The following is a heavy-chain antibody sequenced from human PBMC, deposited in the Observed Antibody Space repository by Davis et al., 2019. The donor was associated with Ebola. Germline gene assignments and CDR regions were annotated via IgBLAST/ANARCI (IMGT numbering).Heavy chain of an antibody. J-gene: IGHJ6*02. CDR1: GYTFTSYG. Sequence: ASVKVSCKASGYTFTSYGISWVRQAPGQGLEWMGWISAYNGNTNYAQKLQGRVTMTTDTSTSTAYMELRSLRSDDTAVYYCALGLLWFRESTNYYYYGMDVWGQGTTVTVSS. D-gene: IGHD3-10*01. CDR2: ISAYNGNT. CDR3: ALGLLWFRESTNYYYYGMDV. V-gene: IGHV1-18*01.